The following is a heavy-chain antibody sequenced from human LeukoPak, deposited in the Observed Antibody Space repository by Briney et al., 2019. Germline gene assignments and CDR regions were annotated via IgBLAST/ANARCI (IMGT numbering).Heavy chain of an antibody. CDR2: IYYSGST. D-gene: IGHD5-18*01. Sequence: PSETLSLTCTVSGGSISSYYWSWIRQPPGKGLEWIGYIYYSGSTNYNPSLKSRVTISVDTSKNQFSLKLSSVTAADTAVYYCARDRGRDTNDYWGQGTLVTVSS. CDR3: ARDRGRDTNDY. V-gene: IGHV4-59*01. J-gene: IGHJ4*02. CDR1: GGSISSYY.